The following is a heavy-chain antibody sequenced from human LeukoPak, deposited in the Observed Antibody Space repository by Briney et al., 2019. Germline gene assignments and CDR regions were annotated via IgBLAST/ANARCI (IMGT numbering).Heavy chain of an antibody. Sequence: PGGSLRLSCAASGFTFSDYYMSWIRQAPGKGLEWVSYISSSGSTIYYADSVKGRFTISRDNAKNSLYLQMNSLRAEDTAVYYCARELGCTNGVCYENWFDPWGQGTLVTVSS. CDR1: GFTFSDYY. D-gene: IGHD2-8*01. CDR3: ARELGCTNGVCYENWFDP. CDR2: ISSSGSTI. J-gene: IGHJ5*02. V-gene: IGHV3-11*01.